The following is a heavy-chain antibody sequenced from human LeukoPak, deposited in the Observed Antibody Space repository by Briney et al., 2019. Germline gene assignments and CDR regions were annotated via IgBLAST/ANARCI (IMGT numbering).Heavy chain of an antibody. CDR3: ATCPTDKYDDDHADY. J-gene: IGHJ4*02. Sequence: GGSLRLSCVGSGFSFSGHWMTWVRRAPGKGLEWVANIKEDGSEKYYVDSVKGRFTIPRDNAKNLLYLQMNSLRAEDTAVYYCATCPTDKYDDDHADYWGQGSLVTVSS. V-gene: IGHV3-7*01. D-gene: IGHD3-3*01. CDR2: IKEDGSEK. CDR1: GFSFSGHW.